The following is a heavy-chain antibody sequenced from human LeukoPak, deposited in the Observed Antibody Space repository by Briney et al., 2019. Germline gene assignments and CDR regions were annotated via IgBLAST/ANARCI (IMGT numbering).Heavy chain of an antibody. Sequence: ASVKVSCTASGGTFSSYAISWVRQAPGQGLEWMGWISGYNGKTNYAQMLQGRVTMTTDTSTSTAYMELRSLRSDDTAVYYCARDRLSSSDRGGGYAFDIWGQGTMVAVSS. CDR1: GGTFSSYA. CDR2: ISGYNGKT. V-gene: IGHV1-18*01. D-gene: IGHD6-19*01. CDR3: ARDRLSSSDRGGGYAFDI. J-gene: IGHJ3*02.